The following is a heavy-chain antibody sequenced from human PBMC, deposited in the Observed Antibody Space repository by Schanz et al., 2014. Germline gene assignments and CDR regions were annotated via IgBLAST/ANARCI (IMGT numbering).Heavy chain of an antibody. CDR2: FHHEDGDT. D-gene: IGHD6-13*01. CDR3: ARDGEAAAGCDY. V-gene: IGHV1-24*01. J-gene: IGHJ4*01. CDR1: GYSLNELS. Sequence: QVQLVQSGAEVKKPGASVKVSCKVSGYSLNELSMHWVRQAPGRGLEWMGGFHHEDGDTVYAQKFQGRVIMTRDTSTSTVYMELSSLRSEDTAMYYCARDGEAAAGCDYWGHGTLVTVSS.